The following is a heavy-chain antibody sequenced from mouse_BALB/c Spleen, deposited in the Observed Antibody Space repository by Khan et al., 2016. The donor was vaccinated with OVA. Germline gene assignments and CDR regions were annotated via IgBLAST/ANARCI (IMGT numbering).Heavy chain of an antibody. CDR3: ARAYYGNECYAMDY. D-gene: IGHD2-10*01. Sequence: EVELVESGGDLVKPGGSLKVSCAASGFTFSTYGMSWVRQTPAKRLEWVATISSGGSYTYFPHSVKGRFTISRDNAKNTLYLQMSSLKSEDTAMYYCARAYYGNECYAMDYWGQGTSVTVSS. CDR2: ISSGGSYT. V-gene: IGHV5-6*01. J-gene: IGHJ4*01. CDR1: GFTFSTYG.